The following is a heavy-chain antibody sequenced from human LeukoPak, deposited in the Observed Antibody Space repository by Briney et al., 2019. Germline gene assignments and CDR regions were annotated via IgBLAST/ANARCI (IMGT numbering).Heavy chain of an antibody. V-gene: IGHV3-74*01. Sequence: GGSLRLSCAASGFTFSNYEMNWVRQAPGKGLVWFSRIGSDGSSTNYADSVKGRFTISRDNAKNMLYLQMNSLRVEDTAVYYCARGPIVGATTWFDPWGQGTLVTVSS. J-gene: IGHJ5*02. CDR2: IGSDGSST. CDR1: GFTFSNYE. D-gene: IGHD1-26*01. CDR3: ARGPIVGATTWFDP.